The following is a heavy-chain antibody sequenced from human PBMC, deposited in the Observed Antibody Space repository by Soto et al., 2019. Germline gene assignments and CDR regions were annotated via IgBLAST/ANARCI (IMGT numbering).Heavy chain of an antibody. Sequence: SVKVSCKASGGTFSSYAISWVRQAPGQGLEWMGGIIPIFGTANYAQKFQGRVTITADKSTSTAYMELSSLRSEDTAVYYCARGKSYYGSSGCFDYWGQGTLVTVSS. J-gene: IGHJ4*02. V-gene: IGHV1-69*06. CDR2: IIPIFGTA. D-gene: IGHD3-22*01. CDR1: GGTFSSYA. CDR3: ARGKSYYGSSGCFDY.